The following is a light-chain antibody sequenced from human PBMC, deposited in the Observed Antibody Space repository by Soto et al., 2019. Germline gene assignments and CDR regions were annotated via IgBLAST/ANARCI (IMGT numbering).Light chain of an antibody. CDR1: RSVRSY. CDR3: QQRYPRPPIT. J-gene: IGKJ5*01. V-gene: IGKV3-11*01. CDR2: DAS. Sequence: EIVLTQSPATLSLSPGERATLSCRASRSVRSYLAWYQQKPGQAPRLLIYDASNRAAGIPARFSGSGSETDFTLTISNLEPEDFAVYYCQQRYPRPPITFGQGTRLEIK.